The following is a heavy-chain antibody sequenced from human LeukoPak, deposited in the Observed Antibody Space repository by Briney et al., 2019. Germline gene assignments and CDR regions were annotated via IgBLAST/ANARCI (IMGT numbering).Heavy chain of an antibody. V-gene: IGHV3-30*04. CDR2: ILYDGSNK. D-gene: IGHD6-13*01. Sequence: PGRSLRLSCAASGFTFSSYAMHWVRQAPGKGLEWVAVILYDGSNKYYADSVKGRFTISRDNSKNTLYLQMNSLRAEDTAVYYCARDNEGIAAAGPTNYFDYWGQGTLVTVSS. CDR3: ARDNEGIAAAGPTNYFDY. J-gene: IGHJ4*02. CDR1: GFTFSSYA.